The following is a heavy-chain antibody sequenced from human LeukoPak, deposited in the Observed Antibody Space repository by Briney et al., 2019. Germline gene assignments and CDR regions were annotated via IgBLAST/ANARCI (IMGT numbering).Heavy chain of an antibody. CDR1: GYAFTSYG. D-gene: IGHD6-19*01. CDR3: ARPAGYSSGWSDFDY. J-gene: IGHJ4*02. V-gene: IGHV1-18*01. Sequence: ASVKVSCKASGYAFTSYGISWVRQAPGQGLEWMGWISAYNGNTNYAQKLQGRVTMTTDTSTSTAYMELRSLRSDDTAVYHCARPAGYSSGWSDFDYWGQGTLVTVSS. CDR2: ISAYNGNT.